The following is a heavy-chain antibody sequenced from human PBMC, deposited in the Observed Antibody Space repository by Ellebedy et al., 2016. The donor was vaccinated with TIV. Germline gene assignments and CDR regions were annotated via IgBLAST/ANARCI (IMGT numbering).Heavy chain of an antibody. CDR2: ISAYNGNA. J-gene: IGHJ4*02. D-gene: IGHD1-26*01. CDR1: GYTFTSYG. CDR3: ARDIMTGGSYHTNFDY. V-gene: IGHV1-18*04. Sequence: ASVKVSCKASGYTFTSYGISWVRQAPGQGLEWMGWISAYNGNANYAQKLQGRVTMTTDTSTSTAYMELRSLRSDDTAVYYCARDIMTGGSYHTNFDYWGQGTLVTVSS.